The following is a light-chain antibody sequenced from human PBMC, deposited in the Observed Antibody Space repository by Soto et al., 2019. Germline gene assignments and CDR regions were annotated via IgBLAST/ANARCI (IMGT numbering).Light chain of an antibody. CDR1: QSVSRK. CDR3: HPYHYWSRPS. CDR2: GAS. Sequence: EIVITQSPATLSVSPGESATLSCSASQSVSRKLVWYQQKPGQAPRLLIYGASTRANGIPERFSGSGSGTELTLTISSLQSEDFAFYDCHPYHYWSRPSFGGGTKVDIK. J-gene: IGKJ4*01. V-gene: IGKV3D-15*01.